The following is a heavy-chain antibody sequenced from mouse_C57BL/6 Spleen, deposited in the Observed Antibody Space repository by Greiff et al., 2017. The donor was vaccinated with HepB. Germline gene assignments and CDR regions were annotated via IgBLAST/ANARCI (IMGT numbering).Heavy chain of an antibody. CDR2: ILPSIGRT. CDR1: DSEVFPIAY. CDR3: ARRSITTVVDWYFDV. D-gene: IGHD1-1*01. V-gene: IGHV15-2*01. Sequence: QVQLQQSGSELRSPGSSVKLSCKDFDSEVFPIAYMSWVRQKPGHGFEWIGGILPSIGRTIYGEKFEDKATLDAGTLSNTAYLELNSLTSEDSAIYYCARRSITTVVDWYFDVWGTGTTVTVSS. J-gene: IGHJ1*03.